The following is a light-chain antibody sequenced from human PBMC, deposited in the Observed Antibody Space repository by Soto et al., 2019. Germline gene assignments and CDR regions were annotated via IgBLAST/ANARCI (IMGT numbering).Light chain of an antibody. CDR1: QSVSSSY. Sequence: IGLTQSPCTLSLSTGERATLSCRASQSVSSSYLAWYQQKPGQAPRLLIYAASIRATGIPDRFSGSGSGTDFTLTISRLQPEDFAVYYCQQYGSSLWTFGQGTKVEIK. V-gene: IGKV3-20*01. J-gene: IGKJ1*01. CDR3: QQYGSSLWT. CDR2: AAS.